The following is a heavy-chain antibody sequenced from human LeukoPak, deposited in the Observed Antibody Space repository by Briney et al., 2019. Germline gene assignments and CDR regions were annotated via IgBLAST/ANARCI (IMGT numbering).Heavy chain of an antibody. CDR1: GFTFDDYA. J-gene: IGHJ4*02. Sequence: GRCLRLSCAASGFTFDDYAMHWVRQAPGKGLEWVSGISWNNGSIGYADSVKGRFTISRGNAKNSLYLQMNSLRAEDTALYYCAKDLSTFGVVTTPDYWGQGTLVTVSS. D-gene: IGHD3-3*01. CDR3: AKDLSTFGVVTTPDY. V-gene: IGHV3-9*01. CDR2: ISWNNGSI.